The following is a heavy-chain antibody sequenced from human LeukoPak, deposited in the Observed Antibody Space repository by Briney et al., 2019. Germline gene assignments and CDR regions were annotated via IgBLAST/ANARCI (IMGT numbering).Heavy chain of an antibody. D-gene: IGHD3-9*01. CDR2: IKQDGSEK. Sequence: GGSLRLSCAASGFTFSSYWMSWVRQAPGKGLEWVANIKQDGSEKYYVDSVKGRFTISRDNAKNSLYLQMISLRAEDTAVYYCAKDYDILTGGGTFDYWGQGTLVTVSS. CDR3: AKDYDILTGGGTFDY. CDR1: GFTFSSYW. V-gene: IGHV3-7*01. J-gene: IGHJ4*02.